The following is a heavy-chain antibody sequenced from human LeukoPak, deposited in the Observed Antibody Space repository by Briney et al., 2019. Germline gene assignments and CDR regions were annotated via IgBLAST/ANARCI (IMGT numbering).Heavy chain of an antibody. CDR2: VKPNSGNT. J-gene: IGHJ5*02. CDR3: ARNLLLWFGESSSDCFDP. D-gene: IGHD3-10*01. CDR1: SYTSTSFD. V-gene: IGHV1-8*01. Sequence: GAPMQGSCHAFSYTSTSFDINWGRQATGQGGEWMGWVKPNSGNTGYAQKFQGRVTMTRNTSISTAYMELSSLRSEDTAVYYCARNLLLWFGESSSDCFDPWGQGTLVTVSS.